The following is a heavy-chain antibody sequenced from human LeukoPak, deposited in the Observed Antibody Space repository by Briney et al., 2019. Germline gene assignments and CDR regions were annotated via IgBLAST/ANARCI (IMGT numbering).Heavy chain of an antibody. Sequence: ASVKVSCKASGYTFTSYYMHWARQAPGQGLEWMGWISAYNGNTNYAQKLQGRVTMTTDTSTSTAYMELRSLRSDDTAVYYCADVYGGNDYWGQGTLVTVSS. J-gene: IGHJ4*02. CDR2: ISAYNGNT. V-gene: IGHV1-18*04. CDR1: GYTFTSYY. D-gene: IGHD4-23*01. CDR3: ADVYGGNDY.